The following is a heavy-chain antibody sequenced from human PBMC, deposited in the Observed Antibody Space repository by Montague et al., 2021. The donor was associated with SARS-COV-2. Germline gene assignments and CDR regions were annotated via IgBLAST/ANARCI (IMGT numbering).Heavy chain of an antibody. CDR1: GGSIGSSSYY. V-gene: IGHV4-39*01. Sequence: SETLSLTCTVSGGSIGSSSYYWGWIRQPPGKGLEWIGSIYYSGSTHYNPSLKSRVTISVDTSKNQFSLKLSSVTAADTAVYYCASQTLGITIFGVVNGRWFDPWGQGTLVTVSS. D-gene: IGHD3-3*01. CDR3: ASQTLGITIFGVVNGRWFDP. J-gene: IGHJ5*02. CDR2: IYYSGST.